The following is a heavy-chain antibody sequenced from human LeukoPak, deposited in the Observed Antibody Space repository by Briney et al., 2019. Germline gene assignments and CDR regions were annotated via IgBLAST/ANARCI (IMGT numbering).Heavy chain of an antibody. V-gene: IGHV4-4*02. J-gene: IGHJ4*02. CDR2: IHHSGST. CDR3: ARRYFGTGSRWSRYYFDL. D-gene: IGHD3-9*01. Sequence: PSGTLSLTCAVSGGSISSSNWWNWVRQPPGKGLEWIGEIHHSGSTNYNPSLKSRVTISLDKSKNQFSLNLRSVTDADTAVYYCARRYFGTGSRWSRYYFDLWGQGPLVTVSS. CDR1: GGSISSSNW.